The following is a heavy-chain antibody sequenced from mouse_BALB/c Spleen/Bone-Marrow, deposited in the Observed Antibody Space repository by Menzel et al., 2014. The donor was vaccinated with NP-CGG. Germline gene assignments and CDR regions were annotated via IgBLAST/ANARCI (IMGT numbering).Heavy chain of an antibody. D-gene: IGHD2-4*01. CDR3: ASPYDFGAWFAY. CDR2: ISSGGSYT. V-gene: IGHV5-6*02. Sequence: EAKLVESGGDLVKPGGSLKLSCAASGFTFSSYGMSWVRQTPDKRLAWAATISSGGSYTYYPDSVKGRFTISRDNAKNTLYLQMSSLKSEDTAMYYCASPYDFGAWFAYWGQGTLVTVSA. CDR1: GFTFSSYG. J-gene: IGHJ3*01.